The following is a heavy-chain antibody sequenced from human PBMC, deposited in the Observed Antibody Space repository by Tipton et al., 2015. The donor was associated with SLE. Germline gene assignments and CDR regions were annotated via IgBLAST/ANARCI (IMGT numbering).Heavy chain of an antibody. CDR1: GGSIRSYY. CDR3: AQAHLWGSYRYASDI. J-gene: IGHJ3*02. CDR2: IYYSGRTRYNPSHSGST. Sequence: TLSLTCNVSGGSIRSYYWSWIRQPPGKGLEWIGYIYYSGRTRYNPSHSGSTRYNPSLDSRGSISLDTSKNQFSLRLISVTAADTAVYYCAQAHLWGSYRYASDIWGQGTMVTVSS. V-gene: IGHV4-59*12. D-gene: IGHD3-16*02.